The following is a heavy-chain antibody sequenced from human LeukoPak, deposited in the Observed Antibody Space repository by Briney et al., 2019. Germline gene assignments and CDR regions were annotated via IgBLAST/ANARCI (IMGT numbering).Heavy chain of an antibody. Sequence: GGSLRLSCEASGVTFSSYVMSWVRQAPGKGLEWVSAISGSGGSTYYADSVKGRFTISRDNSKNTLYLQMNSLRAEDTAVYYCAGEYSSGWYVYWGQGTLVTVSS. CDR1: GVTFSSYV. V-gene: IGHV3-23*01. D-gene: IGHD6-19*01. J-gene: IGHJ4*02. CDR3: AGEYSSGWYVY. CDR2: ISGSGGST.